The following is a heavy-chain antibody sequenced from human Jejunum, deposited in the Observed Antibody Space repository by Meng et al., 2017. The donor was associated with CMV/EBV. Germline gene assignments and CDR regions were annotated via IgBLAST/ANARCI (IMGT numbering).Heavy chain of an antibody. V-gene: IGHV4-30-4*01. CDR3: AKEGTNSYYFDY. D-gene: IGHD1-14*01. J-gene: IGHJ4*02. CDR1: GGSINSGGSY. CDR2: SYASRST. Sequence: VAGGSINSGGSYWSWCRQPPGEGLEWIWYSYASRSTSYDPSLESRVAKSVNTSKNQFTLRVMSVTAADTAVYYCAKEGTNSYYFDYWGQGTLVTVSS.